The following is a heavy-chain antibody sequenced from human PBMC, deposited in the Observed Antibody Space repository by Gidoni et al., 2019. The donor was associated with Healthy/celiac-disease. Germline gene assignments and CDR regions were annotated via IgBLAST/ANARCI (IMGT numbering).Heavy chain of an antibody. J-gene: IGHJ4*02. V-gene: IGHV4-31*03. D-gene: IGHD3-10*01. Sequence: QLQLQESGPGPVKPSQTLSLTCTVSGGSIHSGGYYWSWIRQHPGKGLEWIGYIYYSGSTYYNPSLKSRVTISVDTSKNQFSLKLSSGTAADTAMYYCARGRPWAYGSGSEFDYWGQGTLVTVSS. CDR2: IYYSGST. CDR3: ARGRPWAYGSGSEFDY. CDR1: GGSIHSGGYY.